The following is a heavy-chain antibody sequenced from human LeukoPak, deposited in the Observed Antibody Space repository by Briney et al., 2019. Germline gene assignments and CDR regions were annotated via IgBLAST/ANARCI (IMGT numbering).Heavy chain of an antibody. CDR1: GGSISSSSYY. J-gene: IGHJ4*02. CDR2: ISSSSSTI. D-gene: IGHD3-3*01. CDR3: ARGLTIFGVVIISTRYYFDY. V-gene: IGHV3-48*01. Sequence: ETLSLTCTVSGGSISSSSYYWGWVRQAPGKGLEWVSYISSSSSTIYYADSVKGRFTISRDNAKNSLYPQMNSLRAEDTAVYYCARGLTIFGVVIISTRYYFDYWGQGTLVTVSS.